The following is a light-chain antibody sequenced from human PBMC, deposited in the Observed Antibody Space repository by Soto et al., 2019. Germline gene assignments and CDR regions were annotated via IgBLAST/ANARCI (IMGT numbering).Light chain of an antibody. V-gene: IGKV1-33*01. Sequence: DIQLTQSPSSLSASVGDRVTITCQASQAIKNFLNWYQQKPGKAPKLLIYEGSSLETGVPSRFSGSGSGTDFTFDISSLQPEDIETYYCQQYDDLPYTFGQGTKLEI. CDR1: QAIKNF. CDR2: EGS. CDR3: QQYDDLPYT. J-gene: IGKJ2*01.